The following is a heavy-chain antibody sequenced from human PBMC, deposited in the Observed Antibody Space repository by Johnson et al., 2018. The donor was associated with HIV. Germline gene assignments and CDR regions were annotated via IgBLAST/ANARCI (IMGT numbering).Heavy chain of an antibody. V-gene: IGHV3-7*01. CDR2: IKQDGSEK. CDR3: ARGQLQWPASVNDGFDI. J-gene: IGHJ3*02. Sequence: EWVANIKQDGSEKYYVDSVKVRFTISRDNAENSLYLQMNSLRAEDTAVYYCARGQLQWPASVNDGFDIWGQGTMVTVSS. D-gene: IGHD6-19*01.